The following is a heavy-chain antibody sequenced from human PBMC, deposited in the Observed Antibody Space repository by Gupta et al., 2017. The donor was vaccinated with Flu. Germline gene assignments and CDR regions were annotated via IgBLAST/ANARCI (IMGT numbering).Heavy chain of an antibody. CDR2: MSRDRSTS. J-gene: IGHJ3*02. Sequence: EEQLMESVGHLAQRWAALRPYGVASRYPFRTPWLPWVHQDPGKGCELVANMSRDRSTSNHLYLVKGRFTMSRDNAKNSVFFQMNSLREDETATNFCVRDSERSAFDIWGQVTMVTVSS. CDR3: VRDSERSAFDI. V-gene: IGHV3-7*01. D-gene: IGHD1-14*01. CDR1: RYPFRTPW.